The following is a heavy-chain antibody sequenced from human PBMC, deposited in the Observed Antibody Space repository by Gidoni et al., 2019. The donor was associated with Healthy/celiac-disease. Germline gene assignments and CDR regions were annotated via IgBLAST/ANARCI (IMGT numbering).Heavy chain of an antibody. CDR2: FSCNSGSI. CDR1: GLTFADNA. CDR3: AKGPFYGDFFDY. D-gene: IGHD4-17*01. Sequence: EVQLVESGGGLVQPGRSLRLACAAYGLTFADNAMRLVRQAPGKCLDGVSGFSCNSGSIGYADSVRGRFTISRDNAKNSLYLQMNSLTVEDTALYYCAKGPFYGDFFDYWGQGTLVTVSS. V-gene: IGHV3-9*01. J-gene: IGHJ4*02.